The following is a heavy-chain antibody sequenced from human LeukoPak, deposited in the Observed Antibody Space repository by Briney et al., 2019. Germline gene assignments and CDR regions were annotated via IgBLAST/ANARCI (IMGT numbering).Heavy chain of an antibody. CDR3: TRDGAGDYTFDY. V-gene: IGHV3-49*05. CDR2: IRSKAYGGTT. Sequence: NPGGSLRFSCGASGFTFGDYAMTWFRQAPGKGLEWVGFIRSKAYGGTTDYAASVKGRFFISRDDSTNVAYLQMNSLKTGDTGVYFCTRDGAGDYTFDYWGQGTLVTVSS. D-gene: IGHD4-11*01. J-gene: IGHJ4*02. CDR1: GFTFGDYA.